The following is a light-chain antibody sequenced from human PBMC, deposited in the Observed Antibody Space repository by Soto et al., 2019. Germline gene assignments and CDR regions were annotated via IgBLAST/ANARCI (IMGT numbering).Light chain of an antibody. Sequence: SYELTQPPSVSVAPGQTARITCGGNNIGSKSVHWYQQKPGQAPVLVVYDDSDRPSGIPERFSGSKSGTSASLAISGLQSEDEADYYCSTRGDKLTGWVFGGGTKLTVL. J-gene: IGLJ3*02. CDR1: NIGSKS. CDR2: DDS. V-gene: IGLV3-21*02. CDR3: STRGDKLTGWV.